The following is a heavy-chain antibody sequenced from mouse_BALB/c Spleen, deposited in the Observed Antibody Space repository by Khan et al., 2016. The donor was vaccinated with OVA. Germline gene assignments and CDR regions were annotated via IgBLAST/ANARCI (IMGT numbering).Heavy chain of an antibody. V-gene: IGHV5-6*01. Sequence: EVELVESGGDLVEPGGSLKLSCAASGFTFSPYGMSWVRQLPDKRLEWVATISTGGHYTYYPDSVRGRFTISRDNAKNTLYLQMTSLKSEDTAMFYCARLAYYYDSEGFAYWGQGTLVTVSA. J-gene: IGHJ3*01. CDR2: ISTGGHYT. CDR1: GFTFSPYG. D-gene: IGHD1-1*01. CDR3: ARLAYYYDSEGFAY.